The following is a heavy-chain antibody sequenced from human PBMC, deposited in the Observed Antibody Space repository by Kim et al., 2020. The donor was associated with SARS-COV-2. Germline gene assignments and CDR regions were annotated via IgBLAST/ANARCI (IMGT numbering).Heavy chain of an antibody. J-gene: IGHJ4*02. Sequence: NPSLKSRVTISVDKSKNQFSLKLSSVTAADTAVYYCASPGIAAAGTFDYWGQGTLVTVSS. D-gene: IGHD6-13*01. V-gene: IGHV4-4*02. CDR3: ASPGIAAAGTFDY.